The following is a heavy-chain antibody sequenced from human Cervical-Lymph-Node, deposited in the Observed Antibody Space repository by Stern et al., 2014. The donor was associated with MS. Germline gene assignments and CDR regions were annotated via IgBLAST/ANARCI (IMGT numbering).Heavy chain of an antibody. J-gene: IGHJ4*02. CDR3: ARGRGGNYRYYFDY. Sequence: EVQLDESGGGLVKPGGSLRLSCAASGFTFSSYSMNWVRQAPGKGLEWVASISSGGSYIYYADSLKGRFTISRDNAKNSLYLQMNSLRAEDTAVYYCARGRGGNYRYYFDYWGQGTLVTVSS. CDR1: GFTFSSYS. D-gene: IGHD4-23*01. CDR2: ISSGGSYI. V-gene: IGHV3-21*01.